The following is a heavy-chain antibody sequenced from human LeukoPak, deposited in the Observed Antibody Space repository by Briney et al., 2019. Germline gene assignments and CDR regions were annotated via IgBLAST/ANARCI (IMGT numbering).Heavy chain of an antibody. V-gene: IGHV3-64*01. J-gene: IGHJ6*02. Sequence: EGSLRLSCAASGFTFSSYAMHWVRQAPGKGLEYVSAISSNGGSTYYANSVKGRFTISRDNSKNTLYLQMGSLRAEDMAVYYCARDYGMDVWGQGTTVTVSS. CDR2: ISSNGGST. CDR1: GFTFSSYA. CDR3: ARDYGMDV.